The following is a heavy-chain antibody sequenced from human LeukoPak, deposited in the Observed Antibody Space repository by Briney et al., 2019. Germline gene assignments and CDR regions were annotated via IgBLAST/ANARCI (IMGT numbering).Heavy chain of an antibody. CDR3: ARWGVVPAAIYYYYGMDV. CDR2: IYHSGST. D-gene: IGHD2-2*02. J-gene: IGHJ6*04. V-gene: IGHV4-4*02. Sequence: TSETLSLTCAVSGGSISSSNWWSWVRQPPGKGLEWIGEIYHSGSTNYNPSLKSRVTISVDKSKNQFSLKLSSVTAADTAVYYRARWGVVPAAIYYYYGMDVWGKGTTVTVSS. CDR1: GGSISSSNW.